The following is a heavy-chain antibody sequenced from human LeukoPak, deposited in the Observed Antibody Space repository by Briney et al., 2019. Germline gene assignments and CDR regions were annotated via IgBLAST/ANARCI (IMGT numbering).Heavy chain of an antibody. CDR3: AGDYDFWSGFHV. CDR2: ISGSGGST. V-gene: IGHV3-23*01. Sequence: GGSPRLSCAASGFTFSSYAMNWVRQAPGKGLEWVSAISGSGGSTYYADSVKGRFTISRDNSKNTLYLQMNSLRAEDTAVYFCAGDYDFWSGFHVWGQGTLVTVSS. J-gene: IGHJ4*02. D-gene: IGHD3-3*01. CDR1: GFTFSSYA.